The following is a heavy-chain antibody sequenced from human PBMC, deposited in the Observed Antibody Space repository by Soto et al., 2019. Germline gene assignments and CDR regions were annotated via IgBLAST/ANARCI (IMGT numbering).Heavy chain of an antibody. V-gene: IGHV3-21*01. CDR2: ISSSSSYI. Sequence: LRLSCAASGFTFSSYSMNWVRQAPGKGLEWVSSISSSSSYIYYADSVKGRFTISRDNAKNSLYLQMNSLRAEDTAVYYCARDAATMSFYGMDVWGQGTTVTVSS. CDR3: ARDAATMSFYGMDV. J-gene: IGHJ6*02. D-gene: IGHD2-15*01. CDR1: GFTFSSYS.